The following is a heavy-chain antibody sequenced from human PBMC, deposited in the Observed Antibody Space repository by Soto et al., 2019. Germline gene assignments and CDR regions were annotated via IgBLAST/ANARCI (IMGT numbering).Heavy chain of an antibody. CDR3: VGEGAAAAKRFDD. D-gene: IGHD6-25*01. V-gene: IGHV1-46*01. J-gene: IGHJ4*02. CDR2: IDPNGGWT. Sequence: QVQLVPSGAEVKEPGASVKVSCKASGYTLARYYMHWVRPAPGQGLEWMGVIDPNGGWTPYAQRFQGGDTVTRDTSTSTIYMELSSLRSEDTAVYYCVGEGAAAAKRFDDRGQGTLVTVSS. CDR1: GYTLARYY.